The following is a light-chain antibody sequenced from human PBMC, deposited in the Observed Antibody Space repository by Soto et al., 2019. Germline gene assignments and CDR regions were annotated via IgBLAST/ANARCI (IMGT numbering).Light chain of an antibody. J-gene: IGKJ1*01. CDR1: QSVTTQ. CDR2: GAS. V-gene: IGKV3D-20*02. Sequence: IVLTQSPGTLSLSPGERATLSCRASQSVTTQLAWYQQKPGQAPRLIIHGASSRATGVPDRITGSGSGTDFTLSISRLEPEDFAVYYCQQRSNWPWTFGQGTKVDIK. CDR3: QQRSNWPWT.